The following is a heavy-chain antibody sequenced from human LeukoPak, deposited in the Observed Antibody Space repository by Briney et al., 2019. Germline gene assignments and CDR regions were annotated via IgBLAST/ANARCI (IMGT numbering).Heavy chain of an antibody. V-gene: IGHV3-21*01. CDR3: AKIEVTMVRNPPFDY. CDR2: ISSSSNYI. J-gene: IGHJ4*02. D-gene: IGHD3-10*01. Sequence: PGGSLRLSCAASGFTFSSYSMNWVRQAPGKGLERVSSISSSSNYIYDADSVRGRFTISRDNAKNSLYLQMNSLRAEDTAVYYCAKIEVTMVRNPPFDYWGQGTLVTVSS. CDR1: GFTFSSYS.